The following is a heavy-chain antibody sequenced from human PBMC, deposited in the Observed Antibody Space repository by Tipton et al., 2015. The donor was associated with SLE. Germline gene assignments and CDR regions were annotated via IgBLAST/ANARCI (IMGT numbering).Heavy chain of an antibody. V-gene: IGHV3-7*01. J-gene: IGHJ3*02. CDR1: GFTFSTYW. CDR3: ARDTLPYRAYSSSWVGAFDI. CDR2: INQDGSDK. Sequence: GSLRLSCAASGFTFSTYWMSWVRQAPGKGLEWVANINQDGSDKYYVDSVKGRFTISRDNAKNSLYLQMNSLRAEDTAVYYCARDTLPYRAYSSSWVGAFDIWGQGTMLTVSS. D-gene: IGHD6-13*01.